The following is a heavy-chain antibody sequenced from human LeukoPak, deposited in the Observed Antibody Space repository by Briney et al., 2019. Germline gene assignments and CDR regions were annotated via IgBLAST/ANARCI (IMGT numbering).Heavy chain of an antibody. J-gene: IGHJ4*02. CDR2: ISAGNGNI. D-gene: IGHD1-26*01. CDR1: GYTFAGYA. Sequence: ASVKVSCKASGYTFAGYAIFWVRQAPGQRLEWMGWISAGNGNIRYSQKFHDRLTISRDTPASTVYMELSSLRSEDTAIYYCARDRGNYLLPYWGQGTLVTVSS. CDR3: ARDRGNYLLPY. V-gene: IGHV1-3*01.